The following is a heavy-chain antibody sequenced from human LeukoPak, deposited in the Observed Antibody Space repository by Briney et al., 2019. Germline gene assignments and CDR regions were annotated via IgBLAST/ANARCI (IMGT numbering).Heavy chain of an antibody. CDR1: GGTFSSYA. CDR3: ARQDAYCGGDCYFDY. J-gene: IGHJ4*02. CDR2: IIPIFGTA. Sequence: GASVKVSCKASGGTFSSYAISWVRQAPGQGLEWMGGIIPIFGTANYAQKFQGRVTITADESTSTAYMELSSLRSEDTAVCYCARQDAYCGGDCYFDYWGQGTLVTVSS. V-gene: IGHV1-69*13. D-gene: IGHD2-21*02.